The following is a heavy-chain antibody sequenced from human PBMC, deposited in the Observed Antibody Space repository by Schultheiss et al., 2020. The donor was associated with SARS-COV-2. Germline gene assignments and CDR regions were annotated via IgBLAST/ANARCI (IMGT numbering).Heavy chain of an antibody. Sequence: GSLRLSCAASGFTFSSYAMSWVRQAPGKGLEWIGSIYHSGSTYYNPSLKSRVTISVDTSKNQFSLKLSSVTAADTAVYYCARGGYSYGFDYWGQGTLVTVSS. CDR2: IYHSGST. V-gene: IGHV4-38-2*01. CDR3: ARGGYSYGFDY. J-gene: IGHJ4*02. CDR1: GFTFSSYA. D-gene: IGHD5-18*01.